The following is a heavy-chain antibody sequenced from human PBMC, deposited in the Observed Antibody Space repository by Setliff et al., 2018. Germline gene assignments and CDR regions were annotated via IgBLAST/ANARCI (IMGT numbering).Heavy chain of an antibody. Sequence: ASVKVSCKTSGYTFIGYYVHWVRQAPGRGLEWMGWINPNTGGTNYAQKFQGRVTVTSDTSISTAYLTLTSLRSDDTAIYYCVRDLHWGFDYWGLGTLVTVSS. D-gene: IGHD7-27*01. CDR1: GYTFIGYY. J-gene: IGHJ4*02. CDR2: INPNTGGT. CDR3: VRDLHWGFDY. V-gene: IGHV1-2*02.